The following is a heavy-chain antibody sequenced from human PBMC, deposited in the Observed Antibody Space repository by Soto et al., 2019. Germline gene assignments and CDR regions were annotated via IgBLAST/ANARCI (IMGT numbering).Heavy chain of an antibody. CDR3: ARHEGQVGWLRFGWFDP. J-gene: IGHJ5*02. CDR2: IYYSGST. D-gene: IGHD5-12*01. V-gene: IGHV4-39*01. CDR1: GGSISSSSYY. Sequence: QLQLQESGPGLVKPSETLSLTCTVSGGSISSSSYYWGWIRQPPGKGLEWLGSIYYSGSTYYNPALKSRVTISVDTSKNQFSLKLSSVTAADTAVYYCARHEGQVGWLRFGWFDPWGQGTLVTVSS.